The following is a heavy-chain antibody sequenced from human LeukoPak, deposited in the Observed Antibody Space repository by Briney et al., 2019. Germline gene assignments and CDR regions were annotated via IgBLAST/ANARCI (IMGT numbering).Heavy chain of an antibody. D-gene: IGHD4-17*01. Sequence: SETLSLTCTVSGGSISSSSYYWGWIRQPPGKGLEWIGSIYYSGSTYYKLSLKSRVTISVDTSKNQFSLKLSSVTAADTAVYYCARHPDYGDYRGYFDLWGRGTLVTVSS. CDR1: GGSISSSSYY. V-gene: IGHV4-39*01. CDR3: ARHPDYGDYRGYFDL. CDR2: IYYSGST. J-gene: IGHJ2*01.